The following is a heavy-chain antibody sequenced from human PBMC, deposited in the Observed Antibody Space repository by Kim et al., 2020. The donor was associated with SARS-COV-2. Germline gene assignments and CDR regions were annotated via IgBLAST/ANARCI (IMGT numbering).Heavy chain of an antibody. D-gene: IGHD6-19*01. V-gene: IGHV1-3*01. Sequence: NTSYSQKLPARVSLTRDTSATTAYVELSGLRSEDTAIYYCAREAVAGSFDYWGRGTLVTVSS. CDR2: NT. J-gene: IGHJ4*02. CDR3: AREAVAGSFDY.